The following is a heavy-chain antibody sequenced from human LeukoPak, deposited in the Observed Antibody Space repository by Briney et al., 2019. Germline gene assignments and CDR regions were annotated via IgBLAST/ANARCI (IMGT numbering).Heavy chain of an antibody. CDR1: GGSISSYY. V-gene: IGHV4-59*08. CDR3: ASLDSSSWYFWFDP. CDR2: IYYSGST. J-gene: IGHJ5*02. D-gene: IGHD6-13*01. Sequence: SETLSLTCTVSGGSISSYYWSWIRQPPGKGLEWIGYIYYSGSTNYNPSLKSRVTISVDTSKNQFSLKLSSVTAADTAVYYCASLDSSSWYFWFDPWGQEPWSPSPQ.